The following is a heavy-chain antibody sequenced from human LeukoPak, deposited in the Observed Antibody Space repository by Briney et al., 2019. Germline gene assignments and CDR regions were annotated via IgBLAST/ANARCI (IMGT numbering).Heavy chain of an antibody. CDR1: GGSISSYY. V-gene: IGHV4-59*01. CDR3: ARDMRFLEWLPRGGRAFDI. Sequence: SETLSLTCTVSGGSISSYYWSWIRQPPGKGLEWIGYIYYSGSTNYNPSLKSRVTISVDTSKNQFSLKLSSVTAADTAVYYCARDMRFLEWLPRGGRAFDIWGQGTMVTVSS. D-gene: IGHD3-3*01. CDR2: IYYSGST. J-gene: IGHJ3*02.